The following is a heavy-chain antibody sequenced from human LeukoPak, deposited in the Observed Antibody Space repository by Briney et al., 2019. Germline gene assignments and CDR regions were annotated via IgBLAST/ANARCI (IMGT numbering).Heavy chain of an antibody. J-gene: IGHJ4*02. CDR1: GFTFSSYW. CDR3: ARDCPDRYNWKYGDY. D-gene: IGHD1-7*01. Sequence: QPGGSLRLSWAASGFTFSSYWMHWVRHAPGKGLVWVSRINSDGSSTSYADSVKGRFTISRDNDKNTLYLQMNSLRAEDTAVYYCARDCPDRYNWKYGDYWGQGTLVTVSS. CDR2: INSDGSST. V-gene: IGHV3-74*01.